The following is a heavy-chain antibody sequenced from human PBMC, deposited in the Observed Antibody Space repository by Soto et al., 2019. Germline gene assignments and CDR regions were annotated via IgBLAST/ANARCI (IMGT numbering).Heavy chain of an antibody. CDR3: ARGIPAAAFGRWDY. J-gene: IGHJ4*02. CDR2: INHSGST. V-gene: IGHV4-34*01. D-gene: IGHD2-2*01. Sequence: SETLSLTCAVYGGSFSGYYWSWIRQPPGKGLEWIGEINHSGSTNYNPSLKSRVTISVDTSKNQFSLKLSSVTAADTAVYYCARGIPAAAFGRWDYWGQGTLVTVSS. CDR1: GGSFSGYY.